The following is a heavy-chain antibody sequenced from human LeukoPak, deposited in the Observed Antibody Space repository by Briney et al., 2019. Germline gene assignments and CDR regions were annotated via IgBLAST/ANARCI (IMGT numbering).Heavy chain of an antibody. CDR3: ARAARVVTSYDY. CDR2: IYYSGST. D-gene: IGHD2-21*02. V-gene: IGHV4-39*07. Sequence: SETLSLTCTVSGDSISSTNYYWGWIRQPPGKGLEWIESIYYSGSTYYNPSLKSRVTISVDTSKNHFSLKLTSVTAADTAVYYCARAARVVTSYDYWGQGTLVTVSS. CDR1: GDSISSTNYY. J-gene: IGHJ4*02.